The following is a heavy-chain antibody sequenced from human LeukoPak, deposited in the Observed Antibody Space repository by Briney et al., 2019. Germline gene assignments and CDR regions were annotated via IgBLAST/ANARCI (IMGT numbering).Heavy chain of an antibody. J-gene: IGHJ3*02. Sequence: PSETLSLTCTVSGGSISGYYWSWIRQPPGKGLDWIGYIYYSGSTNCNPSLKSRVTISVDTSKNQFSLKLSSVTAADTAVYYCARHVRVSSSSTYDAFDIWGQGTMVTVSS. V-gene: IGHV4-59*08. D-gene: IGHD6-13*01. CDR3: ARHVRVSSSSTYDAFDI. CDR1: GGSISGYY. CDR2: IYYSGST.